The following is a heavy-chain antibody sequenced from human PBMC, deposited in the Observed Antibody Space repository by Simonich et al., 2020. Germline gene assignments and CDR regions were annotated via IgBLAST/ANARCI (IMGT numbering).Heavy chain of an antibody. J-gene: IGHJ3*02. V-gene: IGHV3-23*01. CDR1: GFTFSSYA. D-gene: IGHD3-22*01. Sequence: GGGLVQPGGSLRLSCAASGFTFSSYAMSWVRQAPGKGLEWVSALSGSGGRTYYADSVKGRFTISRDNSKNPLYLQMNSLRAEDTAVYYCAKDLGERITMIVVVIDAFDIWGQGTMVTVSS. CDR3: AKDLGERITMIVVVIDAFDI. CDR2: LSGSGGRT.